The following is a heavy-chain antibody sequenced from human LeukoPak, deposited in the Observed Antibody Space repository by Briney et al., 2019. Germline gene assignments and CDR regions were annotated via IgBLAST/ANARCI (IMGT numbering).Heavy chain of an antibody. CDR3: AKDYPSDPEARLRWPQGRAFDL. J-gene: IGHJ3*01. CDR1: GFPFGTYA. CDR2: ISGIGTYT. Sequence: GGSLRLSCAASGFPFGTYAMSWVRQGPGKGLEWVSAISGIGTYTYYADSVNGRFTISRDNSKNTLYLQMHSLIAEDTVVYYCAKDYPSDPEARLRWPQGRAFDLWGQGTMVTVSS. D-gene: IGHD4-23*01. V-gene: IGHV3-23*01.